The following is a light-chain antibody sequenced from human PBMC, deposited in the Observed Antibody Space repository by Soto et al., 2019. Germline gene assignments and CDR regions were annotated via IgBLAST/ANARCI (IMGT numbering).Light chain of an antibody. CDR3: SSYPDGSALVV. Sequence: QSALTQPASVSGSPGQSITISCTGTSSDVGGYDYVSWYQQYPGKAPRLMIYGVSNRPSGVSNRFSGSKSGNTASLTISGLQAEDEADYYCSSYPDGSALVVFGGGTKLTVL. CDR1: SSDVGGYDY. J-gene: IGLJ2*01. CDR2: GVS. V-gene: IGLV2-14*01.